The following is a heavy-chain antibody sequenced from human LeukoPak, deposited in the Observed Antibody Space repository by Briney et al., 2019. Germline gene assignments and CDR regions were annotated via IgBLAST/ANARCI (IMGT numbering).Heavy chain of an antibody. Sequence: SETLSLTCTVSGGSISSGDYYWSWIRQPPGKGPEWIGYIYYSGSTNYNPSLKSRVTISVDMSKNQFSLKLSSVTAADTAVYYCATHPPKVCTGGSCTDYWGQGTLVTVSS. V-gene: IGHV4-61*08. CDR1: GGSISSGDYY. CDR3: ATHPPKVCTGGSCTDY. D-gene: IGHD2-15*01. J-gene: IGHJ4*02. CDR2: IYYSGST.